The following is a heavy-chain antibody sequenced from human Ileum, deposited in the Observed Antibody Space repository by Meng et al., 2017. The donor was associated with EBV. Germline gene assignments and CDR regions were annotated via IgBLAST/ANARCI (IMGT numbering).Heavy chain of an antibody. V-gene: IGHV4-28*01. Sequence: GQLQGTGPGLGKPPDTLSLTCAVSGDSISSTNWWGWIRQPPGKGLEWIGYIYYSGSTSYNPSLKSRVTMSVDTSKNQFSLNLNSVTAVDTAVYYCARNVPGTSAYYDWGQGTLVTVSS. J-gene: IGHJ4*02. CDR1: GDSISSTNW. CDR3: ARNVPGTSAYYD. CDR2: IYYSGST. D-gene: IGHD3-22*01.